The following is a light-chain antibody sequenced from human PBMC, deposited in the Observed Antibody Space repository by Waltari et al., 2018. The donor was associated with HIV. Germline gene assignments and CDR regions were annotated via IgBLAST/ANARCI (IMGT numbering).Light chain of an antibody. V-gene: IGLV1-47*01. J-gene: IGLJ3*02. CDR2: RND. Sequence: HSVLTQPPSASGPPGQRVTISCSGSSSNIGSNSVSFSQQFPGTAPKILIYRNDQRPSGVPARFSGSKSGTSASLAISGLRSEDEADYYCAAWDASLSEWVFGGGTKVTVL. CDR1: SSNIGSNS. CDR3: AAWDASLSEWV.